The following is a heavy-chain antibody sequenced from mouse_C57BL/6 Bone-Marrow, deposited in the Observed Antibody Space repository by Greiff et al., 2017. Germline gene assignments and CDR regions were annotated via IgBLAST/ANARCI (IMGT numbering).Heavy chain of an antibody. CDR2: IYPGSGST. D-gene: IGHD2-10*01. CDR3: ARPYYGNYWYFDV. J-gene: IGHJ1*03. V-gene: IGHV1-55*01. Sequence: VQLQQPGAELVKPGASVKMSCKASGYTFTSYWIPWVKQRPGQGLEWIGDIYPGSGSTNYNEKFKSKATLTVDTSSSTAYMQLSSLTSEDSAVYYCARPYYGNYWYFDVWGTGTTVTVSS. CDR1: GYTFTSYW.